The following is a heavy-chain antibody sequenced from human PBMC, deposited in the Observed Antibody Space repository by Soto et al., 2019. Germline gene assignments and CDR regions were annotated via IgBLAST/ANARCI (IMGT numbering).Heavy chain of an antibody. Sequence: GESLKISCKGSGYSFTSYWIGWVRQMPGKGLEWMGIIYPGDSDTRYSPSFQGQVTISADKSISTAYLQWSSLKASDTAMYYCARLRYCSSTSCYARYNWFDHWGQGTLVTVS. CDR2: IYPGDSDT. CDR3: ARLRYCSSTSCYARYNWFDH. D-gene: IGHD2-2*01. V-gene: IGHV5-51*01. J-gene: IGHJ5*02. CDR1: GYSFTSYW.